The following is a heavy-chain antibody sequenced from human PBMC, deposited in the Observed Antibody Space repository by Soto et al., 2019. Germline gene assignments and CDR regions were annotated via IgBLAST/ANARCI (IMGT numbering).Heavy chain of an antibody. D-gene: IGHD1-26*01. CDR2: IIPIFGTA. CDR3: AKGSYSGIYSDFDY. J-gene: IGHJ4*02. V-gene: IGHV1-69*13. CDR1: GGTFSSYA. Sequence: SVKVSCKASGGTFSSYAISWVRQAPGQGLEWMGGIIPIFGTANYAQEFQGRVTITADESTSTAYMELSSLRSEDTAVYYCAKGSYSGIYSDFDYWGQGTLVTVSS.